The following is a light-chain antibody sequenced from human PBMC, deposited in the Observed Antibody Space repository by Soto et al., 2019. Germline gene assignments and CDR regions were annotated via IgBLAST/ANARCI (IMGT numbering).Light chain of an antibody. J-gene: IGKJ2*01. Sequence: EIVMTQSTATLSVSPGGRATLSCRASQSVSSSLAWYQQKPGQAPRLLIYGASTRATGIPARFSGSGSGTEFTLTISSLQSEDFAVYYCQQYNNGPTYTFGQGTKLEIK. CDR1: QSVSSS. CDR3: QQYNNGPTYT. CDR2: GAS. V-gene: IGKV3-15*01.